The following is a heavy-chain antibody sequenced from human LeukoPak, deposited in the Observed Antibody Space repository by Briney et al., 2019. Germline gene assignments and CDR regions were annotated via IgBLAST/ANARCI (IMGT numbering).Heavy chain of an antibody. CDR2: IFYSETT. CDR1: GGSVSSSSYY. CDR3: ARGQWLVPLDF. Sequence: PSETLSLTCTVSGGSVSSSSYYWLGIRQPPGKGLEWNGSIFYSETTYYSPPLKSRITISVDTSTNQFSLKLSSVTAADTAVYFCARGQWLVPLDFWGQGILVTVSS. V-gene: IGHV4-39*01. J-gene: IGHJ4*02. D-gene: IGHD6-19*01.